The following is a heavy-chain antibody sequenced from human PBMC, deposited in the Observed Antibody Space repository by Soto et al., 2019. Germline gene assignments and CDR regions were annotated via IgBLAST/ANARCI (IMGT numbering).Heavy chain of an antibody. CDR1: GFTFSSHA. J-gene: IGHJ4*02. V-gene: IGHV3-23*01. D-gene: IGHD2-15*01. Sequence: GGSLRLSCAASGFTFSSHAMSWVRQAPGKGLEWVSAISGDGIGTYYTDSVKGRFTISRDNSKNTLYLQMDSLRGDDTAVYYCAKDREQCGGSSCYSPYFDFWGQGALVTVSS. CDR2: ISGDGIGT. CDR3: AKDREQCGGSSCYSPYFDF.